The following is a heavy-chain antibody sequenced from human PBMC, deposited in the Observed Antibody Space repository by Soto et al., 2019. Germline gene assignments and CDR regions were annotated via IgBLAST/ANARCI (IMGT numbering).Heavy chain of an antibody. CDR1: GFPFSSYA. CDR3: ANPYNRNEAPIEY. J-gene: IGHJ4*02. Sequence: GXSQSLSCAASGFPFSSYAMSWVRHDPGKGLEWVSAISGTTTSTYYADSVKGRFTISRDNSKNTLYLQMSSLRAEDTAVYHCANPYNRNEAPIEYWGQGILVTVSA. D-gene: IGHD1-20*01. V-gene: IGHV3-23*01. CDR2: ISGTTTST.